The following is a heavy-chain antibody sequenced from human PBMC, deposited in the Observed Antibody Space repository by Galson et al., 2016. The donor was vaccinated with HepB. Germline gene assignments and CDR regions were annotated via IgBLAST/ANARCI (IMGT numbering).Heavy chain of an antibody. V-gene: IGHV3-49*03. CDR1: GFSFGDYG. J-gene: IGHJ3*02. Sequence: SLRLSCAASGFSFGDYGINWFRQAPGMGLEWVGWIKSKPYGETMEYAASVKGRFTISRDDSNSIAYLQMESLKTEDTAVYYCTRVSDYLVVRRLFLDAFDIWGQGTIVTVSS. D-gene: IGHD3-10*01. CDR3: TRVSDYLVVRRLFLDAFDI. CDR2: IKSKPYGETM.